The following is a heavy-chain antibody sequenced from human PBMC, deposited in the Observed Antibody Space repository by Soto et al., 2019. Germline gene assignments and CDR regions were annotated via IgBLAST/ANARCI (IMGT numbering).Heavy chain of an antibody. CDR3: ARDPTVTTLHRLDP. J-gene: IGHJ5*02. V-gene: IGHV1-3*01. D-gene: IGHD4-17*01. CDR2: INAGNGNT. CDR1: GYTFTSTW. Sequence: GASVKVSCKASGYTFTSTWMHWVRQAPGQGLEWMGWINAGNGNTKYSQKFQGRVTITRDTSASTAYMELSSLRSEDTAVYCCARDPTVTTLHRLDPWGQGTMVTVSS.